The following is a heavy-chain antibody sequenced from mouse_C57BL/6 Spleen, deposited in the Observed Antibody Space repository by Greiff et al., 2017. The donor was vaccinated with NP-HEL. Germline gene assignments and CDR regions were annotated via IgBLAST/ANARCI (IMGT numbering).Heavy chain of an antibody. J-gene: IGHJ2*01. Sequence: EVMLVESGGDLVKPGGSLKLSCAASGFTFSSYGMSWVRQTPDKRLEWVATISSGGSYTYYPDSVKGRFTISRDNAKNTLYLQMSSLKSEDKAMYYCARQIGSWFDYWGQGTTLTVSS. D-gene: IGHD2-14*01. V-gene: IGHV5-6*01. CDR3: ARQIGSWFDY. CDR2: ISSGGSYT. CDR1: GFTFSSYG.